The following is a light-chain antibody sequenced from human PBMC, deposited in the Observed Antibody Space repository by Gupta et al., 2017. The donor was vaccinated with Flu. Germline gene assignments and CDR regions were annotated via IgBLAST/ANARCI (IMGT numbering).Light chain of an antibody. J-gene: IGKJ1*01. CDR1: RDIRND. CDR2: AAS. CDR3: LQNTCCPQT. V-gene: IGKV1-6*01. Sequence: AVQLTQSPSSLSVSVGDRVTINCRASRDIRNDVGWYQQRPGKVPQLLIFAASRLQTGVPARFSGSGAGSEFNLTSDSLQPEDFATYYCLQNTCCPQTFGQGTRIEVK.